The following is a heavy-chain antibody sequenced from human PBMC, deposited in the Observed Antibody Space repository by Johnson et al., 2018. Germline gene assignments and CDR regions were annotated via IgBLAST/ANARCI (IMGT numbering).Heavy chain of an antibody. J-gene: IGHJ6*02. V-gene: IGHV3-11*01. D-gene: IGHD3-10*01. CDR2: ISSSGRTI. Sequence: VQLVESGGGLVKPGGSLRLSCAASGFNFSDYYLTWIRQAPGKGLEWVSYISSSGRTIYYADSVKGRFTISGDNAKNSLYLQMNSLGAEDTAVYYCARISGGGPSWDYYYGMDVWGQGTTVTVSS. CDR1: GFNFSDYY. CDR3: ARISGGGPSWDYYYGMDV.